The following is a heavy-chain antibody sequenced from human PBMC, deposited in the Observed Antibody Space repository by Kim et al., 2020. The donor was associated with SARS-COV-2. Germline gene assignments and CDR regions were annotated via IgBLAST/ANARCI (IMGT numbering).Heavy chain of an antibody. CDR3: ARDRSPDYYDRADAFDI. D-gene: IGHD3-22*01. J-gene: IGHJ3*02. V-gene: IGHV1-69*04. Sequence: FQGRVTITADKSTSTAYMELSSLRSEDTAVYYCARDRSPDYYDRADAFDIWGQGTMVTVSS.